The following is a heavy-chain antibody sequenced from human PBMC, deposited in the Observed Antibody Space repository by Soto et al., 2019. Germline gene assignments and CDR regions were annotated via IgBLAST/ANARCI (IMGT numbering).Heavy chain of an antibody. V-gene: IGHV4-4*02. D-gene: IGHD3-10*01. CDR2: IYHSGST. J-gene: IGHJ4*02. CDR1: GGSISGSNW. CDR3: ARWGGGSGSYWFDY. Sequence: QVQLQESGPGLVKPSGTLSLTCAVSGGSISGSNWWSWVRQPPGKGLEWIAEIYHSGSTNYNPSLRSRVTRSVDRSKNQFSLKLNSVAAADTAVYYCARWGGGSGSYWFDYWGQGTLVTVSS.